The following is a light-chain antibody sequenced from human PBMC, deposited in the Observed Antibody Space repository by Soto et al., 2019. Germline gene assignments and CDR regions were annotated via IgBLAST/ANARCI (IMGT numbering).Light chain of an antibody. CDR2: DVS. V-gene: IGLV2-11*01. J-gene: IGLJ1*01. CDR1: SSDVGGYNY. CDR3: CSYAGSYTYV. Sequence: QSVLTQPRSVSGSPGQSVTISCTGTSSDVGGYNYVSWYQQHPGKAPKLMIYDVSKRPSGVPDRFSDSKSGNTASLTISGLQAEDEADYYCCSYAGSYTYVFGDGTKLTVL.